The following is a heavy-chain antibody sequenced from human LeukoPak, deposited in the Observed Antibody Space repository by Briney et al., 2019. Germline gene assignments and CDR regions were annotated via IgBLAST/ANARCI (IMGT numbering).Heavy chain of an antibody. D-gene: IGHD2-2*01. CDR1: GFTFDDYG. V-gene: IGHV3-20*01. J-gene: IGHJ4*02. Sequence: PGGSLRLSCAASGFTFDDYGMSWVRQAPGKGLEWVSGINWNGGSTGYADSVKGRFTISRDNAKNSLYLQMNSLRAEDTALYHCARGGPYCSSTSCWLDYWGQGTLVTVSS. CDR2: INWNGGST. CDR3: ARGGPYCSSTSCWLDY.